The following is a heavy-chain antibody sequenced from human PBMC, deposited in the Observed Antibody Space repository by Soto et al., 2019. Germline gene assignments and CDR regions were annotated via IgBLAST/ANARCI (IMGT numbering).Heavy chain of an antibody. J-gene: IGHJ4*02. D-gene: IGHD4-17*01. CDR1: GFTFSSYD. CDR3: ARGAPRGDYDY. CDR2: IGTAGDT. Sequence: ESGGGLVQPGGSLRLSCAASGFTFSSYDMHWVRQATGKGLEWVSAIGTAGDTYYPGSVKGRFTISRENAKNSLYLQMNSLRAEDTAVYYCARGAPRGDYDYWGQGTLVTVSS. V-gene: IGHV3-13*01.